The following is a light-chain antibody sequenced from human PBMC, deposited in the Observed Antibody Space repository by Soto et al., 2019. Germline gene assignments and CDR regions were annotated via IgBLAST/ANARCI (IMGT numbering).Light chain of an antibody. CDR3: CSYAGDPYV. CDR1: SSDVGGYNS. J-gene: IGLJ1*01. Sequence: QSALTQPASVSGSPGQSIAISCTGTSSDVGGYNSVSWYQQHPGKVPKLMIYEDNKRPSGVSDRFSGSKSGNTASLTTSGLQAEDEAEYYCCSYAGDPYVFGTGTKLTVL. CDR2: EDN. V-gene: IGLV2-23*01.